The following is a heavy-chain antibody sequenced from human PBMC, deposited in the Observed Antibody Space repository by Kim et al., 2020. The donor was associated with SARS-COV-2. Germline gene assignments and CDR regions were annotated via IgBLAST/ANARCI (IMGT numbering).Heavy chain of an antibody. CDR3: VRKLIHGHMEG. CDR2: IYTSGST. Sequence: SETLSLTCTVSGGSISTYSWTWVRQPAGKGLEWIGYIYTSGSTNYNPSLKSRVTMSVDMSRNQISLKLSSVTAADTAVYYCVRKLIHGHMEGWGQGTTDTVSS. CDR1: GGSISTYS. J-gene: IGHJ6*02. D-gene: IGHD2-8*01. V-gene: IGHV4-4*07.